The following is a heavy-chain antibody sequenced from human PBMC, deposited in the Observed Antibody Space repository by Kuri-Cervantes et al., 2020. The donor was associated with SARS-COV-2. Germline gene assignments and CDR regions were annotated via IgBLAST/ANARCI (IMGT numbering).Heavy chain of an antibody. V-gene: IGHV4-39*01. CDR1: GGSFSSSSYY. J-gene: IGHJ4*02. CDR2: IYYSGST. Sequence: SETLSLTCAVYGGSFSSSSYYWGWIRQPPGKGLEWIGSIYYSGSTYYNPSLKSRVTISVDTSKDQFSLKLSSVTAADTAVYYCARHRDYGEIDYWGQGTLVTVSS. CDR3: ARHRDYGEIDY. D-gene: IGHD4/OR15-4a*01.